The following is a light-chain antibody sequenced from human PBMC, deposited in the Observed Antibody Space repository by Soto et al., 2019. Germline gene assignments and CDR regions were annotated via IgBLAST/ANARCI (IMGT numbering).Light chain of an antibody. V-gene: IGKV3-11*01. CDR2: DAS. CDR1: QSVSRY. CDR3: QQRSSWPVT. Sequence: EIVLTQSPVPLSLSPGERATLSCRASQSVSRYFAWYQQKPSQAPSLLIYDASNRATGVPARFSGSGSGTDFTLTISSLEPEDFSVYYCQQRSSWPVTFGQGTKVEI. J-gene: IGKJ1*01.